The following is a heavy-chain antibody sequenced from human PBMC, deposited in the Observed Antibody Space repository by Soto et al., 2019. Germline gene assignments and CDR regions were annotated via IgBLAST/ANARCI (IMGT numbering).Heavy chain of an antibody. CDR3: ATYSSLDY. V-gene: IGHV3-53*02. CDR1: GFTVSNNY. D-gene: IGHD2-21*01. J-gene: IGHJ4*02. Sequence: EVQMVETGGGWIQPGGSLRLSFAAAGFTVSNNYMSWVRQAPGKGLEWGSLIYSGGSTFYADSVKGRFTISRDNSKNTLFRQMNSLRAEDTAVYFCATYSSLDYWGQGTLVTVSS. CDR2: IYSGGST.